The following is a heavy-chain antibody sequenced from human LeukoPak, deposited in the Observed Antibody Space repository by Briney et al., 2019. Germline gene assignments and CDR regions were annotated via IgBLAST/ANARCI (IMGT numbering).Heavy chain of an antibody. Sequence: PGESLRLSCAASGFTFSSYWMHWVRQAPGKGLVWVSRINSDGSSTSYADSVKGRFTISRDNAKNTLYLQMNSLRAEDTAVYYCAIRYCSSTSCPFDPWGQGTLVTVSS. CDR3: AIRYCSSTSCPFDP. V-gene: IGHV3-74*01. D-gene: IGHD2-2*01. CDR2: INSDGSST. CDR1: GFTFSSYW. J-gene: IGHJ5*02.